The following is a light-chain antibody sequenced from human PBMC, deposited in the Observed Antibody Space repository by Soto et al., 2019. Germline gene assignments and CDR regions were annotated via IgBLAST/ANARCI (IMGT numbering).Light chain of an antibody. Sequence: DIQMTQSPSTLSASVGDRVTITCRASQRTSGWLAWYQQKPGKAPKLLIYDASALPRGVPSRFSGSGSGTKFTLTIASLQPDDFATYYCQQYETFSGTFGPGTKVDIK. CDR3: QQYETFSGT. J-gene: IGKJ1*01. CDR1: QRTSGW. V-gene: IGKV1-5*01. CDR2: DAS.